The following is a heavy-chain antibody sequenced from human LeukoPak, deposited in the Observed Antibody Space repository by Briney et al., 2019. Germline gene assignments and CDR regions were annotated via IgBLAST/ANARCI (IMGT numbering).Heavy chain of an antibody. J-gene: IGHJ6*03. CDR1: GYTFTTYG. CDR2: INPNSGGT. Sequence: ASVKVSCKASGYTFTTYGINWVRQAPGQGLEWMGWINPNSGGTNYAQKFQGRVTMTRDTSISTAYMELSRLRSDDTAVYYCARGDGYCSSTSCYVGYYYYYMDVWGKGTTVTISS. D-gene: IGHD2-2*03. V-gene: IGHV1-2*02. CDR3: ARGDGYCSSTSCYVGYYYYYMDV.